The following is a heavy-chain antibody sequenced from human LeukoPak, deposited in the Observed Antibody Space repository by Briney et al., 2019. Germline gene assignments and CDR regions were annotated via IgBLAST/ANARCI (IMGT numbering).Heavy chain of an antibody. CDR3: ARERHDSSGYRPLDY. CDR1: GGTFSSYA. CDR2: INPSGGST. Sequence: GASVKVSCKASGGTFSSYAISWVRQAPGQGLECMGIINPSGGSTSYAQKFQGRVTMTRDMSTSTVYMELSSLRSEDTAVYYCARERHDSSGYRPLDYWGQGTLVTVSS. V-gene: IGHV1-46*01. J-gene: IGHJ4*02. D-gene: IGHD3-22*01.